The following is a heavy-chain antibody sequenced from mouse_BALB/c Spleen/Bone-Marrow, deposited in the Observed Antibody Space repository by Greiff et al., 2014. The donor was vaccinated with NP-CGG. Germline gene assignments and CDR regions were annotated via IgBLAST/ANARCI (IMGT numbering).Heavy chain of an antibody. CDR1: GYSFTGYN. CDR3: ARGGYDVGTFAY. CDR2: IDPYNGDT. D-gene: IGHD2-14*01. J-gene: IGHJ3*01. Sequence: VQLQQSGPELEKPGASVKISCKASGYSFTGYNMSWVKQTNGKSLEWIGNIDPYNGDTRYSQKFKGKATLTVDKSSSTSYMQLKSLTSEDSAVYYCARGGYDVGTFAYWGQGTLVTVSA. V-gene: IGHV1S135*01.